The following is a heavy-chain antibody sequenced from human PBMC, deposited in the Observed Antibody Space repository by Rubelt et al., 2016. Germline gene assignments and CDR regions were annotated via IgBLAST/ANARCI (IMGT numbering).Heavy chain of an antibody. J-gene: IGHJ4*02. CDR3: ARDEMAGITSVDN. CDR2: ISPNSGGT. Sequence: QVQLVQSGAEVRKPGASVKVSCKASGYTFTGYGVSWVRQAPGQGLEWMGWISPNSGGTNYAQKFQGRVSMTRDTSISTAYMDLSRLTSDDTAVYYCARDEMAGITSVDNWGLGTLVTVSS. CDR1: GYTFTGYG. V-gene: IGHV1-2*02. D-gene: IGHD6-19*01.